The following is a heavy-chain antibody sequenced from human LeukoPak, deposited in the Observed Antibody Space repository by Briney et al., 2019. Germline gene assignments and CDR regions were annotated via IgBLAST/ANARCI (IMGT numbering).Heavy chain of an antibody. CDR3: ARDPPPLLTSITMVRGVTSSFDY. Sequence: PGGSLRLSCAASGFTFSSYAMNWVRQAPGKGLEWVSSITSSSSYIYYADSVKGRFTISRDNAKNSLYLQMNSLRAEDTAVYYCARDPPPLLTSITMVRGVTSSFDYWGQGTLVTVSS. CDR2: ITSSSSYI. D-gene: IGHD3-10*01. J-gene: IGHJ4*02. V-gene: IGHV3-21*01. CDR1: GFTFSSYA.